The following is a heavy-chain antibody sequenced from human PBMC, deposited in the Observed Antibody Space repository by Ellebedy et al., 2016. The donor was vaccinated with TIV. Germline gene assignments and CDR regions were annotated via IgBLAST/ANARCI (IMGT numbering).Heavy chain of an antibody. CDR1: GFTFSSFG. D-gene: IGHD1/OR15-1a*01. Sequence: PGGSLRLSCEASGFTFSSFGMHWVRQAPGKGLEWVAVIWYDGSTQYSADSVKGRFTISRDNAKNSVYLQMNSLRAEDTAVYYCARENWYNDYWGQGTLVTVSS. J-gene: IGHJ4*02. CDR2: IWYDGSTQ. V-gene: IGHV3-33*01. CDR3: ARENWYNDY.